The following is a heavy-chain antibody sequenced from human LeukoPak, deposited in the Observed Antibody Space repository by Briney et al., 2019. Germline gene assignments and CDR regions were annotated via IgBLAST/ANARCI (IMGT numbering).Heavy chain of an antibody. J-gene: IGHJ4*02. V-gene: IGHV4-4*07. CDR3: ARDRGGSYYRRIYYFDY. D-gene: IGHD1-26*01. CDR2: IYTSGST. CDR1: GGSISSYY. Sequence: PSETLSLTCTVSGGSISSYYWSWIRQPAGKGLEWVGRIYTSGSTNYNPSLKSRVTMSVDTSKNQFSLKLSSVTAADTAVYYCARDRGGSYYRRIYYFDYWGQGTLVTVSS.